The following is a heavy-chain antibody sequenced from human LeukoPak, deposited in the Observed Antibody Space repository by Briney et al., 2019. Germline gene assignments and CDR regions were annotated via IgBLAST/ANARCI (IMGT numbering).Heavy chain of an antibody. CDR3: AKKLGSSPGDFFDY. Sequence: SGGSLRLSCAASGFIFSRYAMSWVRQAPGKGLEWVSDINDNVGGTFYADSVKGRFTVSRDNSKNTLYMQMNSLRRGGKAVYYCAKKLGSSPGDFFDYWGQGTLVTVSS. V-gene: IGHV3-23*01. J-gene: IGHJ4*02. D-gene: IGHD6-6*01. CDR1: GFIFSRYA. CDR2: INDNVGGT.